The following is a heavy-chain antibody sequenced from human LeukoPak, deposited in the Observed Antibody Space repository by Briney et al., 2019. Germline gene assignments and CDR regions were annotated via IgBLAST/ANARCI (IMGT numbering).Heavy chain of an antibody. V-gene: IGHV3-23*01. CDR1: GFTFSNGW. D-gene: IGHD6-25*01. Sequence: PGGSLRLSCAASGFTFSNGWMSWVRQASGKGLEWVSAISGSGGSTYYADSVKGRFTISRDNSKNTLYLQMNSLRAEDTAVYYCAKAAGPGDYWGQGTLVTVSS. J-gene: IGHJ4*02. CDR2: ISGSGGST. CDR3: AKAAGPGDY.